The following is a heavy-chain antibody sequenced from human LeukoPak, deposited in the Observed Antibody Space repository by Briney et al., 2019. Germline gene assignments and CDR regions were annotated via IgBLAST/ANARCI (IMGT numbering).Heavy chain of an antibody. CDR2: INHSGST. J-gene: IGHJ5*02. D-gene: IGHD2-15*01. CDR3: ARGARVASISPGGGPGWLFDP. V-gene: IGHV4-34*01. Sequence: PSETLSLTCAVYGGSFSGYYWSWVRQPPGKGLEGIGEINHSGSTNYNPSLKSRVTISIDRSKNQFSLKLSSVTAAATAVYYCARGARVASISPGGGPGWLFDPWGQGTLVTVSS. CDR1: GGSFSGYY.